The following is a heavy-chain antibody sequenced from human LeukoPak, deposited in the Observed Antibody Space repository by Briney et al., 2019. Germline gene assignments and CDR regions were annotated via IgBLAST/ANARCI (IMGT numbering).Heavy chain of an antibody. J-gene: IGHJ4*02. CDR2: ITYDGSNK. Sequence: GGSLRLSCAASGFTFSSYAMNWVRQAPGKGLEWVAVITYDGSNKYYADSVKGRFTISRDNSKNTLYLQMNSLRAEDTAVYYCAKDYKPTPIYYFDYWGQGTLVTVSS. V-gene: IGHV3-30*04. CDR1: GFTFSSYA. D-gene: IGHD1-1*01. CDR3: AKDYKPTPIYYFDY.